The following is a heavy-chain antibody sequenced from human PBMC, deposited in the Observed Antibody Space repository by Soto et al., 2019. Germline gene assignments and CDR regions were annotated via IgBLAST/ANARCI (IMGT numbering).Heavy chain of an antibody. Sequence: SETLSLTCAVSGGPITSGGYSWSWIRQPPGKGLEWIGYIYHSGGTYYNPSLKSRVTLSIDRTKKQFSLKLKSVTAAATAVYFRDSKMNTSGWFDTWGQGTLVTVSS. V-gene: IGHV4-30-2*01. D-gene: IGHD3-16*01. CDR3: DSKMNTSGWFDT. J-gene: IGHJ5*02. CDR2: IYHSGGT. CDR1: GGPITSGGYS.